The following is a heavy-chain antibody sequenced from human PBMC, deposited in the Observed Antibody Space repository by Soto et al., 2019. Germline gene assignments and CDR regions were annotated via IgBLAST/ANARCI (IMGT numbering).Heavy chain of an antibody. CDR2: IKSDGSGT. V-gene: IGHV3-74*01. D-gene: IGHD3-22*01. Sequence: EVQLVESGGGLVQPGASLTLSCAASGFTFSSYWMHWVRQAPGKGLVWVSRIKSDGSGTYYADSVKGRLTISRDNAKNTLYLQMNSVRVADTAVYFSARGVGVRYDGNGYLGRHWGQGTLVTVSS. J-gene: IGHJ4*02. CDR3: ARGVGVRYDGNGYLGRH. CDR1: GFTFSSYW.